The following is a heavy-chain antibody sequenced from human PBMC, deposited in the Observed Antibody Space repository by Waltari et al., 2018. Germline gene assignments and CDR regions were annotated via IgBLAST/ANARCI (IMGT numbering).Heavy chain of an antibody. V-gene: IGHV3-23*03. D-gene: IGHD1-26*01. J-gene: IGHJ1*01. CDR2: IYSGGST. Sequence: EVQLLESGGGLVQPGGSLRLSCAASGFTFSSYAMSWVRQAPGKGLEWVSVIYSGGSTYYADSVKGRFTISRDNSKNTLYLQMNSLRAEDTAVYYCAKDGEWELPGYFQHWGQGTLVTVSS. CDR3: AKDGEWELPGYFQH. CDR1: GFTFSSYA.